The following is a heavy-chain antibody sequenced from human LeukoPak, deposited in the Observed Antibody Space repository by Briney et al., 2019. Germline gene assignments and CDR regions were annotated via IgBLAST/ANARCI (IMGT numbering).Heavy chain of an antibody. CDR1: GYTSTSYG. J-gene: IGHJ5*02. D-gene: IGHD3-22*01. CDR2: ISAYNGNT. CDR3: ARVAPRITMIVVVTPNWFDP. V-gene: IGHV1-18*01. Sequence: ASVKVSCKASGYTSTSYGISWVRQAPGQGLEWMGWISAYNGNTNYAQKLQGRVTMTTDTSTSTAYMELRSLRSDDTAVYYCARVAPRITMIVVVTPNWFDPWGQGTLVTVSS.